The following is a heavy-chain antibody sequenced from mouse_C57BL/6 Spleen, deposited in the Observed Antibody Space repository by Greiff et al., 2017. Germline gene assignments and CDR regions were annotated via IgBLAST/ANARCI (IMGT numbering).Heavy chain of an antibody. CDR1: GFSFNTYA. V-gene: IGHV10-1*01. D-gene: IGHD3-2*02. Sequence: EADGGLVQPKGSLKLSCAASGFSFNTYAMNWVRQAPGKGLEWVARIRSKSNNYATYYADSVKDRFTISRDDSESMLYLQMNNLKTEDTAMYYCVRQGLRPLYYYAMDYWGQGTSVTVSS. CDR2: IRSKSNNYAT. J-gene: IGHJ4*01. CDR3: VRQGLRPLYYYAMDY.